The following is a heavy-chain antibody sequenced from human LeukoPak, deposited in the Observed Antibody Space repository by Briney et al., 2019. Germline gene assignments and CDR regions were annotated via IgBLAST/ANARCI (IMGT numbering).Heavy chain of an antibody. CDR2: ISGSGGST. CDR1: GFTLSSYA. Sequence: GGSLRLSCAASGFTLSSYAMSWVRQAPGKGLEWVSGISGSGGSTYHADSVKGRFTISRDNSKNTLYLQMNSLRAEDTAVYYCAKALNSYYYDSSGYVLDYWGQGTLVTVSS. V-gene: IGHV3-23*01. J-gene: IGHJ4*02. D-gene: IGHD3-22*01. CDR3: AKALNSYYYDSSGYVLDY.